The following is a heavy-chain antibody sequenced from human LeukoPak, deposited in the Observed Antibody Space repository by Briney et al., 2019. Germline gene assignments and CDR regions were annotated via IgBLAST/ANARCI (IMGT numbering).Heavy chain of an antibody. CDR2: IYYSGST. CDR3: ARGIVGTTPPDY. J-gene: IGHJ4*02. V-gene: IGHV4-31*03. CDR1: GGSISSGGYY. Sequence: PSETLSLTCTVSGGSISSGGYYWSWIRQHPGKGLEWIGYIYYSGSTYYNPSLKSRVTISVDTSKNQFSLKLSSVTAADTAVYYCARGIVGTTPPDYWGQGTLVTVSS. D-gene: IGHD1-26*01.